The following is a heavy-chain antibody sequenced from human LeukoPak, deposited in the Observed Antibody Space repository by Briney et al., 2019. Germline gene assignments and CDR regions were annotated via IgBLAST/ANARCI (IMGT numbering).Heavy chain of an antibody. CDR2: IKPSSGDT. Sequence: GASVKVSCKASGYTFTGDQIYWLRQAPGQGLEWVGWIKPSSGDTLYEQKLQGGVTMTRDKSISSAYMELSSLRSDDTAVYYCARKSAGFLTAWGQGTLVTVSS. D-gene: IGHD2/OR15-2a*01. CDR3: ARKSAGFLTA. CDR1: GYTFTGDQ. J-gene: IGHJ5*02. V-gene: IGHV1-2*02.